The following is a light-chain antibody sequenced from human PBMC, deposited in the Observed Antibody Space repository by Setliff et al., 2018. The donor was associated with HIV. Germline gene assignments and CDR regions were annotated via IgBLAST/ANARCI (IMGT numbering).Light chain of an antibody. CDR2: YDS. CDR1: NIGSKS. J-gene: IGLJ1*01. Sequence: SYELTQPPSVSVAPGKTARITCGGNNIGSKSVHWYQQKPGQAPVLVIYYDSDRPSGIPERFPGSNSGNTAALTISWVEAGDEADYYCQVWDSSSDHPGYVFGTGTKVTVL. CDR3: QVWDSSSDHPGYV. V-gene: IGLV3-21*04.